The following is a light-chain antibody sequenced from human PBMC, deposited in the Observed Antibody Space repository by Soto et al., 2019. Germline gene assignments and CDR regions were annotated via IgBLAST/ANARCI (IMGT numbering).Light chain of an antibody. Sequence: DIQMTQSPSTLSGSVGDRVTITCGASQTISSWLAWYQQKPGKAPKLLIYDASTLRSGVPSRFSGSGSGTEFTLTISSLQSDHFATYYCLQYNGYYRTFGQGTKVDIK. CDR1: QTISSW. CDR3: LQYNGYYRT. J-gene: IGKJ1*01. CDR2: DAS. V-gene: IGKV1-5*01.